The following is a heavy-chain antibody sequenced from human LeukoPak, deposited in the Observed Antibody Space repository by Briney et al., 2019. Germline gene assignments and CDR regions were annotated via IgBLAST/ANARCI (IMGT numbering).Heavy chain of an antibody. V-gene: IGHV1-24*01. CDR2: FDPEDGET. Sequence: ASVKVSCKVSGYTLTELSMHWVRQAPGKGLEWMGGFDPEDGETIYAQKFQGRATMTEDTSTDTAYMELSRLRSDDTAVYYCARGGYSGYGKGPYYYYYYMDVWGKGTTVTVSS. CDR3: ARGGYSGYGKGPYYYYYYMDV. CDR1: GYTLTELS. D-gene: IGHD5-12*01. J-gene: IGHJ6*03.